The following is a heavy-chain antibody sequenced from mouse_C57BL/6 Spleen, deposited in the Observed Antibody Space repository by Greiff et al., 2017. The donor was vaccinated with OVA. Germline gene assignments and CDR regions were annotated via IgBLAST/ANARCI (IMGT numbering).Heavy chain of an antibody. CDR3: ARSRQSGKGRDYFDY. Sequence: EVQLQQSGPELVKPGASVKISCKASGYTFTDYYMNWVKQSHGKSLEWIGDINPNNGGTSYNQKFKGKATLTVDKSSSTAYMELRSLTSEDSAVYYCARSRQSGKGRDYFDYWGQGTTLTVSS. J-gene: IGHJ2*01. CDR2: INPNNGGT. D-gene: IGHD3-2*01. V-gene: IGHV1-26*01. CDR1: GYTFTDYY.